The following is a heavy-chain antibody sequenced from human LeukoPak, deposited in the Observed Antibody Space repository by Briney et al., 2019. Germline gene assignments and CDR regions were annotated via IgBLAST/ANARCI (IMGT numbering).Heavy chain of an antibody. CDR2: ISNSGTT. J-gene: IGHJ5*02. D-gene: IGHD4-17*01. V-gene: IGHV4-59*01. Sequence: SETLSLTCTVSGGSIKDYYGAWIRQAPGEGLEWMGYISNSGTTDYNPSLKSRVTMSVDTSKNEFSLKLTSVTAADTAIYYCARVVRGAVTSNWFDPWGQGTLVTVSS. CDR3: ARVVRGAVTSNWFDP. CDR1: GGSIKDYY.